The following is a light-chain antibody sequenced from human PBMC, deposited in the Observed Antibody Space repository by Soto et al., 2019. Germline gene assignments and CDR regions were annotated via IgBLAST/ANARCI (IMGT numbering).Light chain of an antibody. CDR1: SSDVGGYNY. J-gene: IGLJ1*01. V-gene: IGLV2-14*01. Sequence: LTQPASVSGSPGQSITISCTGTSSDVGGYNYVSWYQQHPGKAPKLMIYDVSNRPSGVSNRFSGSKSGNTASLTISGLQAEDEADYYCSSYTSSSTPFYVFGTGTKVTVL. CDR2: DVS. CDR3: SSYTSSSTPFYV.